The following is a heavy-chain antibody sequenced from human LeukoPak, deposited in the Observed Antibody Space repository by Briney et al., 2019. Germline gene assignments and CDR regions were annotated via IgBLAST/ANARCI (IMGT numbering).Heavy chain of an antibody. CDR3: SIVAVASDFDY. CDR1: GFTLFSSYD. Sequence: GRSLRLSCAASGFTLFSSYDMHWVRQAPGKGLEWVAIIKYDGSNKYYIDSVKGRFTISRDNSRNTLYLQMNSLGVEDTAVYYCSIVAVASDFDYWGQGTLVTVSS. D-gene: IGHD6-19*01. J-gene: IGHJ4*02. CDR2: IKYDGSNK. V-gene: IGHV3-33*05.